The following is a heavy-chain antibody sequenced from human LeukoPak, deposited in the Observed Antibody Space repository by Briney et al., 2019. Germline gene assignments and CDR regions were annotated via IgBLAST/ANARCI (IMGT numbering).Heavy chain of an antibody. J-gene: IGHJ4*02. CDR3: ARDGPEYYYDSSGTRAYFDY. D-gene: IGHD3-22*01. Sequence: PSETLSLTCTVSGGSISSYYWSWIRQPAGKGLEWIGRIYTSGSTNYNPSLKSRVTMSVDTSKNQFSLKLSSVTAADTAVYYCARDGPEYYYDSSGTRAYFDYWGQGTLVTVSS. CDR2: IYTSGST. V-gene: IGHV4-4*07. CDR1: GGSISSYY.